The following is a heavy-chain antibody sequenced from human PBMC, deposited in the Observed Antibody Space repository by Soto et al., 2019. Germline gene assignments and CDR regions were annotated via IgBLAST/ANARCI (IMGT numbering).Heavy chain of an antibody. Sequence: QVQLVESGGGVVQPGRSLRLSCAASGFTFSSYGMHWVRQAPGKGLEGVAVIWYDGSNKYYADSVKGRFTISRDNSKNTLYLQMNSLRAEDTAVYYCARSPMATSVDLDYWGQGTLVTVSS. CDR2: IWYDGSNK. CDR3: ARSPMATSVDLDY. V-gene: IGHV3-33*01. J-gene: IGHJ4*02. CDR1: GFTFSSYG. D-gene: IGHD5-12*01.